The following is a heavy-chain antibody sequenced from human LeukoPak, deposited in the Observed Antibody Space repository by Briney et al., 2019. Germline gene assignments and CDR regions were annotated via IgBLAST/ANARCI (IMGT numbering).Heavy chain of an antibody. V-gene: IGHV3-48*01. Sequence: GGSLRLSCAASGFTFSSYSMNWVRQAPGKGLEWVPYISTSSSTIYYVDSVKGRFTISRDNAKNSLYLQMNSLRAEDTAVYYCAREYSSSSGRSFDYWGQGTLVTVSS. J-gene: IGHJ4*02. CDR2: ISTSSSTI. CDR3: AREYSSSSGRSFDY. D-gene: IGHD6-6*01. CDR1: GFTFSSYS.